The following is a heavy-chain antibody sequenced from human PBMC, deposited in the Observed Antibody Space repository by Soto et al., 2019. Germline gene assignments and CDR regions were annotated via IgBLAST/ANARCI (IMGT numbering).Heavy chain of an antibody. D-gene: IGHD2-15*01. CDR3: ASEAARLNNGIYP. Sequence: PGGSLRLSCAASGFTFSSYSMNWVRQAPGKGLEWVSYISSSSSTIYYADSVKGRFTISRDNAKNSLYLQMNSLRAEDKAVYYCASEAARLNNGIYPWCQGNLVTISS. CDR1: GFTFSSYS. CDR2: ISSSSSTI. V-gene: IGHV3-48*01. J-gene: IGHJ5*02.